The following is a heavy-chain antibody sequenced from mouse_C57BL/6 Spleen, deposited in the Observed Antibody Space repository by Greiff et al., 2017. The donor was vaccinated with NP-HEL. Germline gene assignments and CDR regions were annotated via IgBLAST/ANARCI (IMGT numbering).Heavy chain of an antibody. CDR3: ARQGTTVVAPYAMDY. Sequence: QVQLQQSGPELVKPGASVKISCKASGYAFSSSWMNWVKQRPGKGLEWIGRIYPGDGDTNYNGKFKGKATLTADKSSSTAYMQLSSLTSEDSAVYFCARQGTTVVAPYAMDYWGQGTSVTVSS. CDR1: GYAFSSSW. V-gene: IGHV1-82*01. D-gene: IGHD1-1*01. J-gene: IGHJ4*01. CDR2: IYPGDGDT.